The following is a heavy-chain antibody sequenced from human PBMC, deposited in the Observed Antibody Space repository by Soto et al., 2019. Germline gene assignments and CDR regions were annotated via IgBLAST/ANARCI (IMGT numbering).Heavy chain of an antibody. CDR2: IKEDGSEK. CDR3: ARDPVVGAYSGMDV. J-gene: IGHJ6*02. Sequence: EVQLVESGGGLVQPGGSLRLSCAASGFSISSYWINWVRQAAGKGLEWVANIKEDGSEKYFVDSVKGRFTISRDSAKNSLYLQMNNLRVEDTAVYFCARDPVVGAYSGMDVWGQGTTVTVSS. D-gene: IGHD2-15*01. V-gene: IGHV3-7*01. CDR1: GFSISSYW.